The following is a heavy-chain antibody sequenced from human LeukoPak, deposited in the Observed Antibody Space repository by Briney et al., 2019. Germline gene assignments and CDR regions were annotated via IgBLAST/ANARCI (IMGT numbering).Heavy chain of an antibody. Sequence: ASVKVSCKASGYTFTGYYIHWVRQAPGQGLEWMGWINPNSGGTNYAQKFQGRVTMTRDTSISTAYMELSRLRSDDTAVYYCARVRYCSGGSCYGYYFDYWGQGTLVTVSS. D-gene: IGHD2-15*01. CDR3: ARVRYCSGGSCYGYYFDY. CDR1: GYTFTGYY. J-gene: IGHJ4*02. V-gene: IGHV1-2*02. CDR2: INPNSGGT.